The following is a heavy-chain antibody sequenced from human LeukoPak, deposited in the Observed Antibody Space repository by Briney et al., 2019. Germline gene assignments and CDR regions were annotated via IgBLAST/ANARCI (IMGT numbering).Heavy chain of an antibody. CDR3: ARHWVNGSPGAY. CDR1: GGSISSSSHH. D-gene: IGHD2-8*01. V-gene: IGHV4-39*01. J-gene: IGHJ4*02. Sequence: SETLSLTRTVSGGSISSSSHHWGWIRQPPGKGLEWIGSSYYDGRTYYSPSLKGRVTMSVDTSKNQFSLKLSSVTAADTAVYYCARHWVNGSPGAYWGQGTLVTVSS. CDR2: SYYDGRT.